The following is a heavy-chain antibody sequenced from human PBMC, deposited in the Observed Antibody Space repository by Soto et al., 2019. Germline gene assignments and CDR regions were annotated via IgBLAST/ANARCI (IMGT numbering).Heavy chain of an antibody. D-gene: IGHD6-19*01. J-gene: IGHJ4*02. CDR3: ARHPTGYSSGWYDY. Sequence: QLQLQESGPGLVKPSETLSLTCTVSGGSISSSSYYWGWIRQPPGKGLEWIGSIYYSGSTYYNPSLKSRVTISVDTSKNQFSLKLSSVTAADTAVYYCARHPTGYSSGWYDYWGQGTLVTVSS. CDR2: IYYSGST. V-gene: IGHV4-39*01. CDR1: GGSISSSSYY.